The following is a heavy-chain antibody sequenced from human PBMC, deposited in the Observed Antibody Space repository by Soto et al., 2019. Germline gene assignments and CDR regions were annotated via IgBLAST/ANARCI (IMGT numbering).Heavy chain of an antibody. V-gene: IGHV1-69*12. J-gene: IGHJ4*02. Sequence: QVQLVQSGAEVKKPVSSVKVPCKASGGTFSSYAISWVRQAPGQGLEWMGGIIPIFGTANYAQKFQGRVTITADESTSTAYMELSSLRSEDTAVYYCARDVLKMATTTAFDYWGQGTLVTVSS. CDR3: ARDVLKMATTTAFDY. CDR1: GGTFSSYA. CDR2: IIPIFGTA. D-gene: IGHD2-8*02.